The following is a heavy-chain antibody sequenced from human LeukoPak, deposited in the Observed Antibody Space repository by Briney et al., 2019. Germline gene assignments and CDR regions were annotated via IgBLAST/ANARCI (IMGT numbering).Heavy chain of an antibody. CDR3: AILRPSSGWWFDY. CDR2: IYHSGST. V-gene: IGHV4-4*02. Sequence: SETLSLTYADSGGSISSSNWWSWVRQPPGKGLEWIGEIYHSGSTNYNPSLKSRVTISVDKSKNQFSLKLSSVTAADTAVYYCAILRPSSGWWFDYWGQGTLVTVSS. D-gene: IGHD6-19*01. J-gene: IGHJ4*02. CDR1: GGSISSSNW.